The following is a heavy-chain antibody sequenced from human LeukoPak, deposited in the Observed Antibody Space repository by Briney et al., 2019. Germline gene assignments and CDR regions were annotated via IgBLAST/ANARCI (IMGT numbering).Heavy chain of an antibody. D-gene: IGHD2-2*01. CDR3: WRYCSSTSCLPFDY. CDR2: IRSSSYI. V-gene: IGHV3-21*01. J-gene: IGHJ4*02. Sequence: GGSLRLSCAASGFTFSSYSMNWVRPAQGKGLEWVSSIRSSSYIYYADSVKGRFTISRDNAKNSLYLQMNSLRAEDTAVYYCWRYCSSTSCLPFDYWAREPWSPSPQ. CDR1: GFTFSSYS.